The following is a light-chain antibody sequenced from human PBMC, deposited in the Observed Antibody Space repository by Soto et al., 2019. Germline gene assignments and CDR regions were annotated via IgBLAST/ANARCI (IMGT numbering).Light chain of an antibody. J-gene: IGKJ5*01. Sequence: DIQMTQSPSSLSASVGDRVTITCRASQSISTYVNWYQQKPGKAPKLLIYAASSLRSGAPSWFSGGGSGTDFTLTISRLQSEDVAIYYCQQYFTTPLFGQGTRLETK. CDR1: QSISTY. CDR3: QQYFTTPL. V-gene: IGKV1-39*01. CDR2: AAS.